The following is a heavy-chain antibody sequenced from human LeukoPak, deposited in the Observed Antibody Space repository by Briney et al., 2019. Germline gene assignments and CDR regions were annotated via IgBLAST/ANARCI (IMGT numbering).Heavy chain of an antibody. D-gene: IGHD3-10*01. CDR3: AKAYYYGSGSYYVAFDC. Sequence: GGSLRLSCAASGFTFSNYAMTWVRQAPGEGLEWVSSLSGRGDNTFYADSVKGRFTISRDNSENTLHLQMNSLRAEDTAVYYCAKAYYYGSGSYYVAFDCWGQGTLATVSS. CDR1: GFTFSNYA. V-gene: IGHV3-23*01. CDR2: LSGRGDNT. J-gene: IGHJ4*02.